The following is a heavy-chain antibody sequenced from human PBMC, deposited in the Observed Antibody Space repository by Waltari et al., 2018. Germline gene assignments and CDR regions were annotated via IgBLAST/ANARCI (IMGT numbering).Heavy chain of an antibody. V-gene: IGHV3-33*01. D-gene: IGHD3-10*01. CDR2: IWYDGSDE. CDR1: GFTFSSFA. CDR3: AREAGVIVDY. J-gene: IGHJ4*02. Sequence: QVQLVESGGGVVPPGRSLRLSCATSGFTFSSFAMHWVRQPPGKGLGGGALIWYDGSDEYYADSVKGRFTISRDNSKNTLYLQMNSLRVEDTAVYYCAREAGVIVDYWGQGTLVTVSS.